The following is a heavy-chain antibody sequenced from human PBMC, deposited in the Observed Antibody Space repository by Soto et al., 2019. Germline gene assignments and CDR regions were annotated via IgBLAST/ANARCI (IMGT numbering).Heavy chain of an antibody. Sequence: GGSLRLSCAASGFTFSSYGMHWVRQAPGKGLEWVAVISYDGSNKYYADSVKGRFTISRDNSKNTLYLQMNSLRAEDTAVYYCAKAATAPNGMDVWGQGTTVTVSS. V-gene: IGHV3-30*18. CDR1: GFTFSSYG. CDR3: AKAATAPNGMDV. J-gene: IGHJ6*02. CDR2: ISYDGSNK. D-gene: IGHD2-15*01.